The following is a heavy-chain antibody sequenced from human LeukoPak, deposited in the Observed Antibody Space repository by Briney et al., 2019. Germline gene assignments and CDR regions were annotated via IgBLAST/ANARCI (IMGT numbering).Heavy chain of an antibody. CDR3: AKTSVDTAMVTYYFDY. CDR2: ISSSSSYI. Sequence: GGSLRLSCAASGFTFSSYSMNWVRQAPGKGLEWVSSISSSSSYIYYADSVKGRFTISRDNAKNSLYLQMNSLRAEDTAVYYCAKTSVDTAMVTYYFDYWGQGTLVTVSS. J-gene: IGHJ4*02. V-gene: IGHV3-21*01. CDR1: GFTFSSYS. D-gene: IGHD5-18*01.